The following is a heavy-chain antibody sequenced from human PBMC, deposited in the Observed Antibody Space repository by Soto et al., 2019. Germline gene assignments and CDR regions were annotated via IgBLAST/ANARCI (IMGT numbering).Heavy chain of an antibody. J-gene: IGHJ5*01. D-gene: IGHD4-17*01. CDR3: AKGLAGGLRWPGWVDS. Sequence: EVQLLESGGGLVQPGGSLRLSCAASGFTFSSYAMSWVRQAPGKGLEWVSAISGSGGSTYYADSVKGRFTISRDNSKNTLYLQMNSLRAEDTAVYYCAKGLAGGLRWPGWVDSWGQGTLVTVSS. V-gene: IGHV3-23*01. CDR2: ISGSGGST. CDR1: GFTFSSYA.